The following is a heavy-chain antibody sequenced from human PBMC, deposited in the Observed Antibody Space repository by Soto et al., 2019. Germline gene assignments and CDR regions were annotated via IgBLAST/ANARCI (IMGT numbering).Heavy chain of an antibody. CDR3: ARDRGGSYYGDWVFDY. CDR2: IYYSGST. Sequence: SETLSLTCTVSGGSISSGDYYWSWIRQPPGKGLEWIGYIYYSGSTYYNPSLKSRVTISVDTSKNQFSLKLSSVTAADTAVYYCARDRGGSYYGDWVFDYWGRGTQVTVSS. V-gene: IGHV4-30-4*01. CDR1: GGSISSGDYY. J-gene: IGHJ4*02. D-gene: IGHD1-26*01.